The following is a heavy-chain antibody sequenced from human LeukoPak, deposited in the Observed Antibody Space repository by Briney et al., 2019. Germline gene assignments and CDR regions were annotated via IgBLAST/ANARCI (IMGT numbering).Heavy chain of an antibody. D-gene: IGHD3-10*01. CDR2: TNSTGTGT. CDR1: GFTFNYYW. CDR3: TRSDSGLYRY. V-gene: IGHV3-74*01. J-gene: IGHJ4*02. Sequence: GGSLRLSCEVSGFTFNYYWMHWIRQAPGKGLEWVSRTNSTGTGTSYADSVKGRFTISRDNAKNTLYLQMHSLRVDDTAVYYCTRSDSGLYRYWGRGTLVTASS.